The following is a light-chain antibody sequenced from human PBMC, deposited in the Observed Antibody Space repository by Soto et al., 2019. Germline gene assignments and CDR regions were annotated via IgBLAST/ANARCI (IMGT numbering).Light chain of an antibody. CDR3: AACDDRLSGYV. CDR1: SSNLGTHY. J-gene: IGLJ1*01. Sequence: QSALTQPPSASGTPGQRVTISCSGSSSNLGTHYVSWYQHLPGTAPKLLIYRNDQRLSGVPDRFSGARSGTSASLAISGLRCEDESDYYCAACDDRLSGYVFGTETKVTVL. CDR2: RND. V-gene: IGLV1-47*01.